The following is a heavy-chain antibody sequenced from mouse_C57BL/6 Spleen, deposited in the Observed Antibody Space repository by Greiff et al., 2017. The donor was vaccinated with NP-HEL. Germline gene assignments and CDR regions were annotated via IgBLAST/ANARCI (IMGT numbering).Heavy chain of an antibody. V-gene: IGHV5-6*01. CDR2: ISSGGSYT. CDR3: ARQLRSFAY. D-gene: IGHD1-1*01. CDR1: GFTFSSYG. Sequence: EVQRVESGGDLVKPGGSLKLSCAASGFTFSSYGMSWVRQTPDKRLEWVATISSGGSYTYYPDSVKGRFTISRDNAKNTLYLQMSSLKSEDTAMYYCARQLRSFAYWGQGTLVTVSA. J-gene: IGHJ3*01.